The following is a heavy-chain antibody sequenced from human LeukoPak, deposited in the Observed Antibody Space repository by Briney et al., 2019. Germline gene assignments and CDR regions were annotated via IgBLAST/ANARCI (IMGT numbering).Heavy chain of an antibody. J-gene: IGHJ4*02. D-gene: IGHD6-13*01. Sequence: SETLSLTCSVSGGSISSTSYYWGWIRQPPGKGLEWVGNFQYSGSTLYNPSLKSRVPISVDTSQNQFSLGFNPATDEGTAVYYCARRRAGSSWIDYWGQGTLVIVSS. CDR3: ARRRAGSSWIDY. CDR1: GGSISSTSYY. V-gene: IGHV4-39*01. CDR2: FQYSGST.